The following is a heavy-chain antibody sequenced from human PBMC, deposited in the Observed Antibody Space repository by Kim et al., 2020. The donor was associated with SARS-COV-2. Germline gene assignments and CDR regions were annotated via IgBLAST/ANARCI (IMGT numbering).Heavy chain of an antibody. J-gene: IGHJ4*02. CDR3: AKDVDPTMVRGVIRSGLDY. Sequence: KGRFTISRDTSKNPLYLQMNSLRAEDTAVYYCAKDVDPTMVRGVIRSGLDYWGQGTLVTVSS. V-gene: IGHV3-23*01. D-gene: IGHD3-10*01.